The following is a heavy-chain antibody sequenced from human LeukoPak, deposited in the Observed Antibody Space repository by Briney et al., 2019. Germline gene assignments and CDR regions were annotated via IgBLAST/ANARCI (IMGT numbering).Heavy chain of an antibody. CDR2: ISYDGSNK. CDR3: ARKLSSGGWLIDY. J-gene: IGHJ4*02. CDR1: GFTFSSYA. V-gene: IGHV3-30-3*01. Sequence: GGSLRLSCAASGFTFSSYAMHWVRQAPGKGLERVAVISYDGSNKYYADSVKGRFTISRDNSKNTLFLQMNSLRAEDTAVYYCARKLSSGGWLIDYWGQGTLVTVSS. D-gene: IGHD3-9*01.